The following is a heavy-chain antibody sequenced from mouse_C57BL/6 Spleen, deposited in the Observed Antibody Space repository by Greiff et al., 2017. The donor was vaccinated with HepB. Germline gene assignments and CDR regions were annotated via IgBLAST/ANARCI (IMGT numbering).Heavy chain of an antibody. Sequence: EVQLHQSGPELVKPGASVKMSCKASGYTFTDYHMHWVKQSHGKSLEWIGYINPNNGGTSYNQKFKGKATLTVNKSSSTAYMELRSLTSEDSAVYYCARDYFTTVSYAMDYWGQGTSVTVSS. CDR3: ARDYFTTVSYAMDY. V-gene: IGHV1-22*01. CDR1: GYTFTDYH. CDR2: INPNNGGT. D-gene: IGHD1-1*01. J-gene: IGHJ4*01.